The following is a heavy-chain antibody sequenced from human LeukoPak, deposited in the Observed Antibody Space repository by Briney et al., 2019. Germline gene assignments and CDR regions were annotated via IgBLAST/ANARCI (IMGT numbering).Heavy chain of an antibody. D-gene: IGHD3-10*01. CDR3: ARHGDYYGSGSRY. Sequence: SETLSLTCTVSGGSINNYYWSWIRQPPGKGLEWIGYMYYSGSTKYNPSHKSRVTISVDTSKNQFSLKLSSVTAADTAVYYCARHGDYYGSGSRYWGQGTLVTVSS. V-gene: IGHV4-59*08. J-gene: IGHJ4*02. CDR1: GGSINNYY. CDR2: MYYSGST.